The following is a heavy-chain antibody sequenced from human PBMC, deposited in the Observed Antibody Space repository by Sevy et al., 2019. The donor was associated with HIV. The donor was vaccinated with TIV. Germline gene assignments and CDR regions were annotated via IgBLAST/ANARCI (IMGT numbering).Heavy chain of an antibody. D-gene: IGHD2-2*01. CDR1: GFTVSSNY. Sequence: GGSLRLSCAASGFTVSSNYMSWVRQAPGKGLEWVSVIYSGGSTYYADSVKGRFTISRDNSKNTLYLKMNSLRAEDTAVYYCARGTLGPAAFDIWGQGTMVTVSS. V-gene: IGHV3-53*01. J-gene: IGHJ3*02. CDR2: IYSGGST. CDR3: ARGTLGPAAFDI.